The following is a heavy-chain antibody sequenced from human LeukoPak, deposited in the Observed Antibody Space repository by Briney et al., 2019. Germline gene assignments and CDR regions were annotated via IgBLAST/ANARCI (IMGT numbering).Heavy chain of an antibody. CDR2: LNSDGSST. CDR3: ARGRPLAAADGGQPPDY. D-gene: IGHD6-13*01. Sequence: GGSLRLSCAASGFTFSSQWMHWVRQAPGKGLVWVSRLNSDGSSTNYADSVKGRFTISRDNAKNTLYLQMNNLRVEDTAVYYCARGRPLAAADGGQPPDYWGQGTLVTVSS. V-gene: IGHV3-74*01. J-gene: IGHJ4*02. CDR1: GFTFSSQW.